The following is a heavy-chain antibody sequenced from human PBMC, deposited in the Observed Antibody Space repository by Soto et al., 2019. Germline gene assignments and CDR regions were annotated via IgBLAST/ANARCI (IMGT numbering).Heavy chain of an antibody. CDR2: IYYSGST. Sequence: TLSLTCTVSGGSISSGGYYWSWIRQHPGKGLEWIGYIYYSGSTYYNPSLKSRVTISVDTSKNQFSLKLSSVTAADTAVYYCARDNCDWSYSNDAFDICGQVTMVTVSS. CDR1: GGSISSGGYY. CDR3: ARDNCDWSYSNDAFDI. J-gene: IGHJ3*02. V-gene: IGHV4-31*03. D-gene: IGHD3-10*01.